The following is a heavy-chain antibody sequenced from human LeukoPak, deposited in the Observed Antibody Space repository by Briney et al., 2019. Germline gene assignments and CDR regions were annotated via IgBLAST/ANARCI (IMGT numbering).Heavy chain of an antibody. D-gene: IGHD3-3*02. V-gene: IGHV4-38-2*02. CDR1: GASITSYY. Sequence: PSETLSLTCTVSGASITSYYWSWIRQPPGKGLKWIGSISHSGSTYYNPSLKSRVTISVDTSKNQFSLKLSSLTAADTAVYYCARLRRSRLAEFDYWGQGTLVTVSS. CDR2: ISHSGST. J-gene: IGHJ4*02. CDR3: ARLRRSRLAEFDY.